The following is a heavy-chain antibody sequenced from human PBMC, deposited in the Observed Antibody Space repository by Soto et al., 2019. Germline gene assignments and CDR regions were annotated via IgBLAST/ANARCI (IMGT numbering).Heavy chain of an antibody. CDR3: AKDLGYDSTGCDY. V-gene: IGHV3-30*18. CDR2: ISYDGSNK. J-gene: IGHJ4*02. CDR1: GFTFSSYG. Sequence: PGGSLRLSCAASGFTFSSYGMHWVRQAPGKGLEWVAVISYDGSNKYYADSVKGRFTISRDNSKNTLYLQMNSLRAEDTAVYYCAKDLGYDSTGCDYWGQGTLVTVYS. D-gene: IGHD3-22*01.